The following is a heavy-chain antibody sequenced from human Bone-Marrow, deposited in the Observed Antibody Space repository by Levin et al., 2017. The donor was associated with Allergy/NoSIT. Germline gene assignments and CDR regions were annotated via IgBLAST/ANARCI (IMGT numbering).Heavy chain of an antibody. J-gene: IGHJ4*02. CDR3: ARSRDYNYYDSSGYPY. D-gene: IGHD3-22*01. V-gene: IGHV1-8*01. CDR1: GYTFTSYD. Sequence: GESLKISCKASGYTFTSYDINWVRQATGQGLEWMGWMNPNSGNTGYAQKFQGRVTMTRNTSISTAYMELSSLRSEDTAVYYCARSRDYNYYDSSGYPYWGQGTLVTVSS. CDR2: MNPNSGNT.